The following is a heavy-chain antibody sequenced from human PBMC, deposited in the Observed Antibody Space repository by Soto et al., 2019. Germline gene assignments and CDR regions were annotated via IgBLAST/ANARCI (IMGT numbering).Heavy chain of an antibody. Sequence: SLRLSCAASGFTFSSYAMHWVRQAPGKGLEWVAVIPYDGSNKYYADSVKGRFTISRDNSKNTLYLQMNSLRAEDTAVYYCARDFLPTSRKELDTAINYGMDVWGQGTTVTVSS. CDR2: IPYDGSNK. CDR3: ARDFLPTSRKELDTAINYGMDV. J-gene: IGHJ6*02. V-gene: IGHV3-30-3*01. D-gene: IGHD5-18*01. CDR1: GFTFSSYA.